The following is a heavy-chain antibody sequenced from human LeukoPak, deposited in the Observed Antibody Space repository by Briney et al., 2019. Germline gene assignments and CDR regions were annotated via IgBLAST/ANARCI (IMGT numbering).Heavy chain of an antibody. CDR2: MSAIGGST. Sequence: GGSLRLSCVGSGFIFSDYAMTWVRQAPGKGLEGVSGMSAIGGSTYYGDSKKGRFTISRDNSKNTLYLQMNSLRVEDTAVYYCAKDRSSSWYPSYMDVWGKGTTVTVSS. CDR3: AKDRSSSWYPSYMDV. J-gene: IGHJ6*03. CDR1: GFIFSDYA. V-gene: IGHV3-23*01. D-gene: IGHD6-13*01.